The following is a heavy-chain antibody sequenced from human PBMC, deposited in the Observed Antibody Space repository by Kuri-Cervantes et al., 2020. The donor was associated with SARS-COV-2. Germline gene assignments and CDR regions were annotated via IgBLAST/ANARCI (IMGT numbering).Heavy chain of an antibody. CDR3: ARGPQLEPDSSGYYYFDY. D-gene: IGHD3-22*01. J-gene: IGHJ4*01. Sequence: SVKVSCKASGGTFSSYAISWVRQAPGQGLEWMGGIIPIFGTANYAQKFQGRVTITADESTSTAYMELSSLRSEDTAVYYCARGPQLEPDSSGYYYFDYWGHGTRVTVSS. CDR1: GGTFSSYA. CDR2: IIPIFGTA. V-gene: IGHV1-69*13.